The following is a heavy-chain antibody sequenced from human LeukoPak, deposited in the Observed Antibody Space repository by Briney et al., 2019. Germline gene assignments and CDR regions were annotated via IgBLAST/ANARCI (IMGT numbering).Heavy chain of an antibody. Sequence: GGSLRLSCAASGFTFSTYWMSWVRQAPGKGLEWVANIKGDGSEKNYVGSVKGRFTISRDNAKNSLYLQMNSLRAEDTAVYYCARGREGWLRNYYYYGMDVWGQGTTVTVSS. CDR3: ARGREGWLRNYYYYGMDV. CDR1: GFTFSTYW. J-gene: IGHJ6*02. D-gene: IGHD5-12*01. V-gene: IGHV3-7*01. CDR2: IKGDGSEK.